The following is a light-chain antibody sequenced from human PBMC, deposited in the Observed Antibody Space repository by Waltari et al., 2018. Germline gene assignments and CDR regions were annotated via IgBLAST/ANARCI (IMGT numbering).Light chain of an antibody. CDR3: QQYYSTPYT. Sequence: DIVMTQSPDSLAVSLRARATINCKSSQSVLYSSNNNNYLAWYQQKPVQSPNMLISWASTRESGVPDRFSGSGSGADFTLTISTLQAEDVAVYYCQQYYSTPYTFGQGTRLEIK. J-gene: IGKJ2*01. V-gene: IGKV4-1*01. CDR1: QSVLYSSNNNNY. CDR2: WAS.